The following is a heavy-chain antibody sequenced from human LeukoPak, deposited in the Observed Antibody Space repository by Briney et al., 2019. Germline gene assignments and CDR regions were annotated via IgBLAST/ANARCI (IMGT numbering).Heavy chain of an antibody. CDR2: IYYSGST. J-gene: IGHJ4*02. CDR1: GGSISSYY. Sequence: SETLSLTCTVSGGSISSYYWSWIRQPPGKGLEWIGYIYYSGSTYYNPSLKSRVTISVDSSKNQFSLKLSSVTAADTAVYYCARDGSNYAALDYWGQGTLVTVSS. CDR3: ARDGSNYAALDY. V-gene: IGHV4-59*12. D-gene: IGHD4-11*01.